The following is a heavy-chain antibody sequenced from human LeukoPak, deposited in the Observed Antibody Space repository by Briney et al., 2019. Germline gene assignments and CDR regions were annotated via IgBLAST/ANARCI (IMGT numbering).Heavy chain of an antibody. CDR1: GFTFNNAW. D-gene: IGHD1-26*01. CDR3: TSDPRIGRYFDY. Sequence: GGSLRLSCAASGFTFNNAWMNWVRQVPGKGLEWVGRVKSKADGGTTDYAAPVEGRFTIPRDDSENTLYLQMNSLKTEDTAVYYCTSDPRIGRYFDYWGQGTLVTVSS. V-gene: IGHV3-15*01. J-gene: IGHJ4*02. CDR2: VKSKADGGTT.